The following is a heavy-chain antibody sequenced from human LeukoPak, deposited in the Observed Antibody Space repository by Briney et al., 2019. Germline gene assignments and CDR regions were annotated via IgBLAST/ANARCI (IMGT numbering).Heavy chain of an antibody. D-gene: IGHD3-10*01. Sequence: GGSLRLSCAASGFIFDDYAMHWVRQTPGKGLEWVSGISWNSDSIDYADSVKGRFTISRDNPKNSLYLQMNSLKTEDTALYFCAKDKASYYTSGSYYIDWGQGTLVTASS. CDR1: GFIFDDYA. CDR2: ISWNSDSI. V-gene: IGHV3-9*01. J-gene: IGHJ4*02. CDR3: AKDKASYYTSGSYYID.